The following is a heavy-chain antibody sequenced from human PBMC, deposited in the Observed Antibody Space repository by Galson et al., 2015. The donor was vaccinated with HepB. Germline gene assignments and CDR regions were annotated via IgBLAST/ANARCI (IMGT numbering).Heavy chain of an antibody. CDR1: GFTFSSYS. CDR2: IGSSSSTI. D-gene: IGHD3-3*01. Sequence: SLRLSCAASGFTFSSYSMNWVRQAPGKGLEWVSYIGSSSSTIYYADSVKGRFTISRDNAKNSLYLQMNSLRAEDTAVHYCARVVTIFGVVSMDVWGKGTTVTVSS. CDR3: ARVVTIFGVVSMDV. J-gene: IGHJ6*03. V-gene: IGHV3-48*01.